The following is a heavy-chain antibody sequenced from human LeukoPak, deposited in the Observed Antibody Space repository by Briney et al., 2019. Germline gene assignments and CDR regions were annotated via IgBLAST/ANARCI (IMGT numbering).Heavy chain of an antibody. D-gene: IGHD6-19*01. J-gene: IGHJ4*02. CDR2: ISGSGGST. V-gene: IGHV3-23*01. CDR1: GFTFSSYA. CDR3: AKAEGVAGMLEFDY. Sequence: PGRSLRLSCAASGFTFSSYAMSWVRQAPGKGLEWVSAISGSGGSTYYADSVKGRFTISRDNSKNTLYLQMNSLRAEDTAVYYCAKAEGVAGMLEFDYWGQGTLVTVSS.